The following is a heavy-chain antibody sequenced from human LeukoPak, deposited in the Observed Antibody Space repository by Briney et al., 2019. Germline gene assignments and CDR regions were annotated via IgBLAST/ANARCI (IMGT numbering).Heavy chain of an antibody. CDR3: AREAPLVRGVIIMRGYFDY. J-gene: IGHJ4*02. V-gene: IGHV3-21*01. CDR1: AFTFSSYS. CDR2: ISSSGSYI. D-gene: IGHD3-10*01. Sequence: GGSLRLSCAASAFTFSSYSMNWVRQAPGKGLEWVSSISSSGSYIYYADSVKGRFTISRDNAKNSLYLQMNSLRAEDTAVYYCAREAPLVRGVIIMRGYFDYWGQGTLVTVSS.